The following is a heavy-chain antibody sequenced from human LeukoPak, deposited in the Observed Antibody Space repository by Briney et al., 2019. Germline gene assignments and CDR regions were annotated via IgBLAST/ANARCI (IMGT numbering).Heavy chain of an antibody. D-gene: IGHD1-26*01. CDR2: IQPGDTDT. J-gene: IGHJ4*02. CDR1: GYTFSTSW. CDR3: ARLYGSADY. Sequence: GESLKISCKGSGYTFSTSWIGWVRQMPGKGLGWMGIIQPGDTDTRYSPSFQGQVTMSADKSISTAYLQWSSLKASDTAMYYCARLYGSADYWGQGTLVTVSS. V-gene: IGHV5-51*01.